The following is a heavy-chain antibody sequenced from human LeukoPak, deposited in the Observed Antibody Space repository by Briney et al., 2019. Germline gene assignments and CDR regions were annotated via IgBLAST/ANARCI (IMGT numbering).Heavy chain of an antibody. CDR3: AREEAVGGSAFEGYYYYYGMDV. CDR2: ISYDGSNK. Sequence: GRSLRLSCAASGFTFSSYGMHWVRQAPGKGLEWVAVISYDGSNKYYADSVKGRFTISRDNSKNTLYLQMNSLRAEDTAVCYCAREEAVGGSAFEGYYYYYGMDVWGQGTTVTVSS. D-gene: IGHD2-15*01. CDR1: GFTFSSYG. J-gene: IGHJ6*02. V-gene: IGHV3-30*03.